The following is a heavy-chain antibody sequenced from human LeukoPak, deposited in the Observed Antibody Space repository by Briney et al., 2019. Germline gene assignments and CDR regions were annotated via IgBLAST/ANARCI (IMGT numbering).Heavy chain of an antibody. CDR2: ISYSGRT. D-gene: IGHD1-26*01. J-gene: IGHJ6*02. V-gene: IGHV4-59*01. Sequence: SETLSLTCTVSGGSISNYFWSWIRQPPGKGLEWIGYISYSGRTNYNPSLKSRVAISVDTSRNQFSLRLTSVTAADMAVYHCARDRTVRGDGTYYYYGMDVWGQGTTVTVSS. CDR1: GGSISNYF. CDR3: ARDRTVRGDGTYYYYGMDV.